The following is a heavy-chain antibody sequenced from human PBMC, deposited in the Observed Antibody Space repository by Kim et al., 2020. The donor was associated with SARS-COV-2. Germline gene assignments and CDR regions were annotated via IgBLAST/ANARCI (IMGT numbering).Heavy chain of an antibody. CDR3: ARVNYCSGGSCYDY. Sequence: SETLSLTCAVYGGSFSGYYWSWIRQPPGKGLEWIGEINHSGSTNYNPSLKSRVTISVDTSKNQFSLKLSSVTAADTAVYYCARVNYCSGGSCYDYWGQGTLVTVSS. J-gene: IGHJ4*02. CDR2: INHSGST. D-gene: IGHD2-15*01. CDR1: GGSFSGYY. V-gene: IGHV4-34*01.